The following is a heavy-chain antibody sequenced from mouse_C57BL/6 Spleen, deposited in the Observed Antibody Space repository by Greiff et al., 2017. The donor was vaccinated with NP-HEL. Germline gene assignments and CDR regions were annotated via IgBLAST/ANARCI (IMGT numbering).Heavy chain of an antibody. D-gene: IGHD3-3*01. CDR3: ARKVGLAMDD. V-gene: IGHV2-2*01. Sequence: VQLQQSGPGLVQPSQSLSITCTVSGFSLNSYGVHWVRQSPGKGLEWLGGIWSEGSKDDNAAFIFGMSISKDNPKIQVFFKMNSLQADDTAIYYCARKVGLAMDDRGQGPSVTVSS. CDR1: GFSLNSYG. CDR2: IWSEGSK. J-gene: IGHJ4*01.